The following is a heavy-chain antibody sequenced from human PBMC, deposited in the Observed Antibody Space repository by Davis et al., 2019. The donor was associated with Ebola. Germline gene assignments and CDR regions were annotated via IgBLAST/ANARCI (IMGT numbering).Heavy chain of an antibody. CDR1: GFTFSSNW. CDR2: VNIDGSST. Sequence: HTGGSLRLSCTASGFTFSSNWMHWVRQAPGKGLVWVSRVNIDGSSTNYADSVKGRFTISRDNARNTLYLQLNSLRAEDTAVYYCAREGPRSSSGWHDAFDIWGQGTMVIVSS. CDR3: AREGPRSSSGWHDAFDI. V-gene: IGHV3-74*01. D-gene: IGHD6-19*01. J-gene: IGHJ3*02.